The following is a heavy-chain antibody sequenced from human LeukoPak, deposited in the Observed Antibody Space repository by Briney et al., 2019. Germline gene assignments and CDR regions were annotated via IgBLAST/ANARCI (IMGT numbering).Heavy chain of an antibody. D-gene: IGHD3-22*01. J-gene: IGHJ4*02. CDR3: ARHPNTYYYDSSGYYSGTIDY. CDR1: GYTFTGYY. CDR2: INPNSGGT. Sequence: ASVKVSCKASGYTFTGYYMHWVRQAPGQGLEWMGWINPNSGGTNYAQKFQGRVTMTRDTSISTAYMELSRLRSDDTAVYYCARHPNTYYYDSSGYYSGTIDYWGQGTLVTVSS. V-gene: IGHV1-2*02.